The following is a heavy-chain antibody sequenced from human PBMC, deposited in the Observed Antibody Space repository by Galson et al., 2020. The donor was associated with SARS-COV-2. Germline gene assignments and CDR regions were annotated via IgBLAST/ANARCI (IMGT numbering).Heavy chain of an antibody. CDR1: GYTFIDYY. CDR3: ARGRTGAYYYYYMDV. V-gene: IGHV1-2*02. Sequence: ASVKVSCKASGYTFIDYYIQWVRQAPGQGLEWMGWINPNNGGTNYAQKFQGRVTMTRDTSISTAYMELSRLRSDDTAVYYCARGRTGAYYYYYMDVWGKGSTVTISS. D-gene: IGHD1-1*01. J-gene: IGHJ6*03. CDR2: INPNNGGT.